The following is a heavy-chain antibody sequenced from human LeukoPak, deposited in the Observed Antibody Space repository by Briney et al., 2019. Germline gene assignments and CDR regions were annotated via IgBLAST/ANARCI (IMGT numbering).Heavy chain of an antibody. J-gene: IGHJ4*02. Sequence: AGSLRLSCAASGFTFSSYAMSWVRQAPGKGLEWVSAISGSGGSTYYADSVKGRFTISRDNSKNTLYLQMNSLRAEDTAVYYCAKDILQQLVYFVFDYWGQGTLVTVSS. V-gene: IGHV3-23*01. CDR2: ISGSGGST. CDR3: AKDILQQLVYFVFDY. CDR1: GFTFSSYA. D-gene: IGHD6-13*01.